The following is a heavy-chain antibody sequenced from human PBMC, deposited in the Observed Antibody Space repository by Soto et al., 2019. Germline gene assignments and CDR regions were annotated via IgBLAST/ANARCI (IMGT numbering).Heavy chain of an antibody. D-gene: IGHD3-22*01. J-gene: IGHJ3*02. CDR2: ISSSSSTI. CDR1: GFTFSTYS. CDR3: ARGDFYDSSGPFSDAFDI. V-gene: IGHV3-48*01. Sequence: QSGGSLRLSCAASGFTFSTYSMNWVRQAPGKGLEWVSYISSSSSTIYYADSVKGRFTISRDNAKNSLYLQMNSLRAEDTAVYYCARGDFYDSSGPFSDAFDIWGQGTRVTVAS.